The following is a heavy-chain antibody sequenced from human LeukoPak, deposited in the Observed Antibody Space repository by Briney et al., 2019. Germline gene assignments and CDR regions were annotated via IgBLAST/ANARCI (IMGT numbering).Heavy chain of an antibody. J-gene: IGHJ3*02. CDR3: ARSRSGYSYDHAAFEI. D-gene: IGHD5-18*01. CDR2: IDYRGST. Sequence: SETLSLTCTVSGGSISTYYWGWIRQPPGEGLEWIAYIDYRGSTTYNPSLRSRVTISVDASRNQFSLKLSSVTAADTAVYYCARSRSGYSYDHAAFEIWGQGTVVTVSS. V-gene: IGHV4-59*01. CDR1: GGSISTYY.